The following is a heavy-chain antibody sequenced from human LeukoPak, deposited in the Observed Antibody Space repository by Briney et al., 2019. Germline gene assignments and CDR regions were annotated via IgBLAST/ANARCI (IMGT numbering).Heavy chain of an antibody. CDR2: INPNSVGT. CDR1: GYTFTGYY. V-gene: IGHV1-2*02. Sequence: ASVKVSCKASGYTFTGYYMHWVRQAPGQGLEWMGWINPNSVGTNYAQKFQGRVTMTRDTSISTAYMELSRLRSDDTAVYYCAREVVPAAHFDYWGQGTLVTVSS. J-gene: IGHJ4*02. D-gene: IGHD2-2*01. CDR3: AREVVPAAHFDY.